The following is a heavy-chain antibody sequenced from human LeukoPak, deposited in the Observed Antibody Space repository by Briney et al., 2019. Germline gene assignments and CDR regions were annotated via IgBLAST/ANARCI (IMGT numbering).Heavy chain of an antibody. CDR2: RHYSGTT. Sequence: SQTLSLTCTVSGGSISSGGYYWSWIRQHPGKGLEWIGYRHYSGTTYYNASLKSRLTISVDTSKNQFSLKLSSVTAADTAVYYCAKASLAYCSGGSCYAIDHWGQGTLVTVSS. D-gene: IGHD2-15*01. J-gene: IGHJ4*02. CDR1: GGSISSGGYY. V-gene: IGHV4-31*03. CDR3: AKASLAYCSGGSCYAIDH.